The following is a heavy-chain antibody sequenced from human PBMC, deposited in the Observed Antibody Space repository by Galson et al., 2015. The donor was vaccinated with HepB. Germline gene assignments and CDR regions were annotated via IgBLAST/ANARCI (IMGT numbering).Heavy chain of an antibody. CDR2: IIPIFGTA. V-gene: IGHV1-69*13. Sequence: SVTVSCKASGGTFSSYAISWVRQAPGQGLEWMGGIIPIFGTANYAQKFQGRVTITADESTSTAYMELSSLRSEDTAVYYCARGHTSSNGMDVWGQGTTVTVSS. CDR1: GGTFSSYA. D-gene: IGHD6-13*01. CDR3: ARGHTSSNGMDV. J-gene: IGHJ6*02.